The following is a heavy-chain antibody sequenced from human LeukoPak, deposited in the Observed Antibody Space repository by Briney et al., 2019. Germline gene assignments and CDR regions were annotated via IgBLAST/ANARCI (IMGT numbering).Heavy chain of an antibody. Sequence: SETLSLTCTVSGGSISSSSYYWGWIRQPPGKGLEWLGSIYYSGSTYYNPSLKSRVTISVDTSKNQFSLKLSSVTAADTAVYYCAKEGDYGSGSPAGYWGQGTLVTVSS. CDR2: IYYSGST. CDR3: AKEGDYGSGSPAGY. CDR1: GGSISSSSYY. V-gene: IGHV4-39*02. J-gene: IGHJ4*02. D-gene: IGHD3-10*01.